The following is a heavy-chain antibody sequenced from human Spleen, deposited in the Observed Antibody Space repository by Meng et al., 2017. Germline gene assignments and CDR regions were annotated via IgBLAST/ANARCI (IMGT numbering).Heavy chain of an antibody. D-gene: IGHD6-6*01. J-gene: IGHJ4*02. CDR1: GYTFTDYY. V-gene: IGHV1-2*06. CDR2: MNPNSGDT. Sequence: QVQLVQSGAEVKRPGASVRVSCKASGYTFTDYYMQWVRQAPGQGLEWMGRMNPNSGDTKYAQKFQGRVTMTGYTSISTAYMELSRLTSDDTAVYYCAREGGSSSHSDYWGQGTLVTVSS. CDR3: AREGGSSSHSDY.